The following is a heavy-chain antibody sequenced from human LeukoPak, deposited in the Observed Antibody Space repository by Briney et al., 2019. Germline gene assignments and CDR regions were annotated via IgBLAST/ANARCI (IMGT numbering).Heavy chain of an antibody. D-gene: IGHD3-10*01. CDR1: GGSISSYY. V-gene: IGHV4-4*09. J-gene: IGHJ4*02. CDR2: IYTSGST. Sequence: SETLSLTCTVSGGSISSYYWSWIRQPPGKGLEWIGYIYTSGSTNYNPSLKSRVTISVDTSKNQFSLKLSSVTAADTAVYYCARITMVRGVISGTYYFDYWGQGTLVTVSS. CDR3: ARITMVRGVISGTYYFDY.